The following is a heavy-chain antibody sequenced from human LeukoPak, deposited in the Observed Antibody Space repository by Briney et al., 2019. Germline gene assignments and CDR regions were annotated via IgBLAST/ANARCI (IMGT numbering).Heavy chain of an antibody. V-gene: IGHV1-24*01. J-gene: IGHJ6*02. D-gene: IGHD1-1*01. CDR1: GYTLTELS. CDR2: FDPEDGET. CDR3: ATTASQLSTRYYYYGMDV. Sequence: ASVKVSCKVSGYTLTELSMHWVRQAPGKGLEWMGGFDPEDGETIYAQKFQGRVTMTEDTSTDTAYMELSSLRSEDTAVYYCATTASQLSTRYYYYGMDVWGQGTTVTVCS.